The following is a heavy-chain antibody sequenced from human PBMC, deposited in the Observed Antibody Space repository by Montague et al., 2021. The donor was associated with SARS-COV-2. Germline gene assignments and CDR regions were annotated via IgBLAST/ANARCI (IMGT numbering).Heavy chain of an antibody. Sequence: SETLSLTCTVSGGSISGYYWTWIWQPPGTGLEWMGYIFYNGDTNYNPSLKSRVSISVDTYKNQFSLKLIAVTAADTAVYFCATHRQHHNHWGQGAMVAVSS. CDR1: GGSISGYY. V-gene: IGHV4-59*08. CDR3: ATHRQHHNH. J-gene: IGHJ5*02. D-gene: IGHD6-13*01. CDR2: IFYNGDT.